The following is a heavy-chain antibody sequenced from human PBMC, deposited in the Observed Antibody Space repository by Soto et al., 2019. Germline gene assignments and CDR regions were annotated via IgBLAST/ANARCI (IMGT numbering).Heavy chain of an antibody. CDR1: GGSFSGYY. CDR3: ASYVHTAMGNWLDP. D-gene: IGHD5-18*01. V-gene: IGHV4-34*01. J-gene: IGHJ5*02. CDR2: INHSGST. Sequence: PSETLSLTCAVYGGSFSGYYWSWIRQPPGKGLEWIGEINHSGSTNYNPSLKSRVTISVDTSKNQFSLKLSSVTAADTAVYYCASYVHTAMGNWLDPWGQGTPVTVYS.